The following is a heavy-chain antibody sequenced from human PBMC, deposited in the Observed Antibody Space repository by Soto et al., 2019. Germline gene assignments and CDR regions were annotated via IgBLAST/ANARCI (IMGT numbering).Heavy chain of an antibody. V-gene: IGHV4-59*08. J-gene: IGHJ5*02. CDR3: ARGLHWFGP. Sequence: PSETLALTCTGSGISITSSYWNWFRQSPGKGLEGIGQRSDRGDINYNPPLESRVAISTDTSKNQVSLTLTAVNAADTAVYFCARGLHWFGPWGQGTLVTVSS. CDR1: GISITSSY. CDR2: RSDRGDI.